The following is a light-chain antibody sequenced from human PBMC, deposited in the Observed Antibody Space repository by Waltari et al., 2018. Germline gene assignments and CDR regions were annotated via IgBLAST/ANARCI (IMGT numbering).Light chain of an antibody. Sequence: QSALTQPASVSGSPGQSITISCTGTSRDVGGDTYVSWYQQHPGKAPKLMIYDVSKRPSGVSNRFSGSKSGNTASLTISGLQAEDEADYYCCSYAGSSTVVFGGGTKLTVL. CDR3: CSYAGSSTVV. CDR1: SRDVGGDTY. CDR2: DVS. J-gene: IGLJ2*01. V-gene: IGLV2-23*02.